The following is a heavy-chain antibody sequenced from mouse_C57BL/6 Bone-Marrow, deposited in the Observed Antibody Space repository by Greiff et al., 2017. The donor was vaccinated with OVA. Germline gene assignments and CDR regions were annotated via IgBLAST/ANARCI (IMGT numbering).Heavy chain of an antibody. CDR2: INPYNCGT. CDR1: GYTFTDYY. CDR3: ARSLYYGMGFAY. D-gene: IGHD1-1*01. V-gene: IGHV1-19*01. Sequence: VQLQQSGPVLVKPGASVKMSCKASGYTFTDYYMNWVKQSHGKSLEWIGVINPYNCGTSYNQKFKGKATLTVDKSSSTAYMELNSRTSKDSAVYYCARSLYYGMGFAYWGQGTLVTVSA. J-gene: IGHJ3*01.